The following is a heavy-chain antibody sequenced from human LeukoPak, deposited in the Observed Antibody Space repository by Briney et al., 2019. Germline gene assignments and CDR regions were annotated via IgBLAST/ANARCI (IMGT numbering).Heavy chain of an antibody. V-gene: IGHV3-23*01. CDR3: AKGDMVRGVIITPDYYYGMDV. D-gene: IGHD3-10*01. J-gene: IGHJ6*02. CDR1: GFTFSSYA. CDR2: ISGSGGST. Sequence: PGGSLRLSCAASGFTFSSYAMSWVRQAPGKGLEWVSAISGSGGSTYYADSVEGRFTISRDNSKNTLYLQMNSLRAEDTAVYYCAKGDMVRGVIITPDYYYGMDVWGQGTTVTVSS.